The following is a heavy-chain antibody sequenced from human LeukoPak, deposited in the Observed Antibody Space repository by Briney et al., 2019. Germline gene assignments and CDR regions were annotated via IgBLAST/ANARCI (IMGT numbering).Heavy chain of an antibody. CDR3: ARLKWGDWFDP. Sequence: PSETLSPTCAVSGYSISSGYYWGWIRQPPGKGLEWIGSMYHTGTTYYNPSLKSRVTISVDTSKNHFSLGLSSVTAADTAVYYCARLKWGDWFDPWGQGTLVTVSS. D-gene: IGHD1-26*01. CDR2: MYHTGTT. V-gene: IGHV4-38-2*01. J-gene: IGHJ5*02. CDR1: GYSISSGYY.